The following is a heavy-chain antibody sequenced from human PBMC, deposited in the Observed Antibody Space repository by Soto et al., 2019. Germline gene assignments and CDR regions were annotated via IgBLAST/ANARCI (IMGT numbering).Heavy chain of an antibody. CDR2: IYYSGST. CDR3: ARNPTGPHWFDP. D-gene: IGHD4-4*01. V-gene: IGHV4-31*03. J-gene: IGHJ5*02. Sequence: TLSLTCTVSGGSVSNSNYYWGWIRQHPGKGLEWIGYIYYSGSTYYNPSLKSRVTISVDTSKNQFSLKLSSVTAADTAVYYCARNPTGPHWFDPWGQGTLVTVSS. CDR1: GGSVSNSNYY.